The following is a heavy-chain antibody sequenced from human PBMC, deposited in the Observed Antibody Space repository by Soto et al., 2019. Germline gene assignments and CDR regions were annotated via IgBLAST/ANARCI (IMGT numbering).Heavy chain of an antibody. D-gene: IGHD4-17*01. CDR3: ARGGASVTTQFDY. Sequence: QVQLVESGGGWVKPGGSLRLSCAASGFAFSDPYMSGIRQAPGKGLEWISYISSSGSTIYYADSVKGRFTLSRDNAKKSLYLHMDSLTADDTAVYYCARGGASVTTQFDYCGQGTQVTVSS. V-gene: IGHV3-11*01. CDR2: ISSSGSTI. J-gene: IGHJ4*02. CDR1: GFAFSDPY.